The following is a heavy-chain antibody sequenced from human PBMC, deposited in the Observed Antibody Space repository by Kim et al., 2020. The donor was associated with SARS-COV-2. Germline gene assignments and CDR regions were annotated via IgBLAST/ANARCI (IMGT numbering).Heavy chain of an antibody. J-gene: IGHJ1*01. V-gene: IGHV3-7*01. CDR1: GFTFSNYW. CDR2: LRQDASGK. D-gene: IGHD5-12*01. Sequence: GGSLRLSCAASGFTFSNYWMSWVRQAPGKGLEWVATLRQDASGKFYVDSVKGRFTISRDNAENSLFLHMSSLRAEDTAVYYCARSISNIEAPQIGVYFHHWGQGTLVTVSS. CDR3: ARSISNIEAPQIGVYFHH.